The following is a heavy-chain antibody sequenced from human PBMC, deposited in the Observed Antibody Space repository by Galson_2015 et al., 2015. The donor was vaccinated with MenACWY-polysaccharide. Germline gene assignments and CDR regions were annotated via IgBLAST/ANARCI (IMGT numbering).Heavy chain of an antibody. Sequence: SLRLSCAASGFTFDDYAMHWVRQAPGTGLEWVSGISWNSGSIGYADSVKGRFTISRDNAKNSLYLQMNSLRAEDTALYYCAKVGPGIAAALDYWGQGTLVTVSS. J-gene: IGHJ4*02. CDR1: GFTFDDYA. CDR2: ISWNSGSI. CDR3: AKVGPGIAAALDY. D-gene: IGHD6-13*01. V-gene: IGHV3-9*01.